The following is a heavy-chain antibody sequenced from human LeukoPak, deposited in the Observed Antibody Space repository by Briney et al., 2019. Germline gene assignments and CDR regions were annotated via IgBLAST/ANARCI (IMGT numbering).Heavy chain of an antibody. J-gene: IGHJ4*02. D-gene: IGHD1-26*01. CDR3: ASGLGATHFDY. CDR1: GGTFSSYA. CDR2: IIPIFGTA. Sequence: GASVKVSCKASGGTFSSYAISWVRQAPGQGLEWMGGIIPIFGTANYAQKFQGRVTITADESTSTAYMELSSLRSEDTAVYYCASGLGATHFDYWGQGTLVTVSS. V-gene: IGHV1-69*13.